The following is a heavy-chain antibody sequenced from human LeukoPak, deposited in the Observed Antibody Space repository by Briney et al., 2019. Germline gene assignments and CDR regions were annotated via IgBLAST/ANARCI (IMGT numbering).Heavy chain of an antibody. V-gene: IGHV3-53*01. CDR2: IYSDGCT. CDR3: ARAPNWRFDY. CDR1: GFTVSSTY. J-gene: IGHJ4*02. Sequence: PGGSLRLSCAASGFTVSSTYMNWVRQAPGKGLEWVSVIYSDGCTYYADSVKGRFTISRDDSKNTLYLQMNSLRAEDTAVYYCARAPNWRFDYWGQGTLVTVSS. D-gene: IGHD1-1*01.